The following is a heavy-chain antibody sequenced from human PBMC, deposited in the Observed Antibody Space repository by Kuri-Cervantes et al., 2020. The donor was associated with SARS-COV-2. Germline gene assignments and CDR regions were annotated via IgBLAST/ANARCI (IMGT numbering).Heavy chain of an antibody. V-gene: IGHV4-34*01. J-gene: IGHJ6*02. D-gene: IGHD2-2*01. CDR2: INHSGGT. Sequence: GSLRLSCAVYGGSFNNYYWSWIRQPPGKGLEWIGEINHSGGTNHNPSLKSRVIISAATSKNQSSLKIRSVTAADTAVYYCARGFVAVVPSPALGLWPHYYSYPVDVWGHRTTVTVSS. CDR3: ARGFVAVVPSPALGLWPHYYSYPVDV. CDR1: GGSFNNYY.